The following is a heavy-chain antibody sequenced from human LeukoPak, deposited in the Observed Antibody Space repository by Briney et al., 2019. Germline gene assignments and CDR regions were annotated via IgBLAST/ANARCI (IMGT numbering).Heavy chain of an antibody. CDR1: GFTFSSYA. J-gene: IGHJ4*02. CDR3: TRDGIVGARSFDS. D-gene: IGHD1-26*01. CDR2: ISYDGSNK. V-gene: IGHV3-30-3*01. Sequence: AGGSLRLSCAASGFTFSSYAMHWVRQAPGKGLEWVAAISYDGSNKYYADSVKGRFTISRDNSKNTLYLEMDSLRPEDTAIYYCTRDGIVGARSFDSWGQGILVTVSS.